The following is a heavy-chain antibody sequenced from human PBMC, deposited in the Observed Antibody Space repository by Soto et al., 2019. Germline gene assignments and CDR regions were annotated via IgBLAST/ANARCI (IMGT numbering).Heavy chain of an antibody. CDR1: GYSFTSYW. D-gene: IGHD3-22*01. J-gene: IGHJ4*02. V-gene: IGHV5-51*01. CDR2: IYPGDSDT. Sequence: GESLKISCKGSGYSFTSYWIGWVRQMPGKGLEWMGIIYPGDSDTRYSPSFQGQVTISADKSISTAYLQWSSLKASDTAMYYCARQPLLGYYLANSGYCPTGYGGQGTLVT. CDR3: ARQPLLGYYLANSGYCPTGY.